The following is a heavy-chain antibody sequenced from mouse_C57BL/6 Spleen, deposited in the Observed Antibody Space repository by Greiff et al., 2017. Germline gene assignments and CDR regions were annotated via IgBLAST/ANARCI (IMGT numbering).Heavy chain of an antibody. Sequence: LVESGAELMKPGASVELSCKATGYTFTGYWIEWVKQRPGHGLEWIGEILPGRGSTNYNEKFKGKATFTADTSSNTAYMQRSSLTTEDSAIYYCARLRSNYYGSSPFDYWGQGTTLTVSS. V-gene: IGHV1-9*01. D-gene: IGHD1-1*01. CDR1: GYTFTGYW. CDR3: ARLRSNYYGSSPFDY. CDR2: ILPGRGST. J-gene: IGHJ2*01.